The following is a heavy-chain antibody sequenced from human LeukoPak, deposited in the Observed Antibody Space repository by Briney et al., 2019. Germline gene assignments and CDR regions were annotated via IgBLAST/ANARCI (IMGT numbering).Heavy chain of an antibody. CDR3: AKARRYYDILTGEGDAFDI. J-gene: IGHJ3*02. Sequence: GGSLRLSCAASGFTFSSYWMSWVRQAPGKGLEWVANIKQDGSEKYYVDSVKGRFTISRDNAKNPLYLQMNSLRAEDTAVYYCAKARRYYDILTGEGDAFDIWGQGTMVTVSS. CDR1: GFTFSSYW. D-gene: IGHD3-9*01. V-gene: IGHV3-7*03. CDR2: IKQDGSEK.